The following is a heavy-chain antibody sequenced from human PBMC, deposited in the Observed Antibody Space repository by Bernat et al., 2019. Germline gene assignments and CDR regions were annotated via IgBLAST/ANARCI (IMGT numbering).Heavy chain of an antibody. Sequence: QVQLVQSGAEVKKPGSSVKVSCKASGGTFSSYAISWVRQAPGQGLEWMGGIIPIFGTANYAQKFQGRVTITADESTSTAYMELSSLRSEDTAVYYCARADFLYDSSGYYRDYWGQGTLVTVSS. V-gene: IGHV1-69*12. D-gene: IGHD3-22*01. CDR3: ARADFLYDSSGYYRDY. J-gene: IGHJ4*02. CDR1: GGTFSSYA. CDR2: IIPIFGTA.